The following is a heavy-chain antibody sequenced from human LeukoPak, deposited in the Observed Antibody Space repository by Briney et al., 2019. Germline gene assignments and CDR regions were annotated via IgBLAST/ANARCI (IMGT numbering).Heavy chain of an antibody. J-gene: IGHJ4*02. D-gene: IGHD5-18*01. CDR1: GFTFSAFG. Sequence: GGSLRLSCAASGFTFSAFGMHWVRQAPGKGLEWVAVISYDGSYEYFADSVKGRFTISRDNSKNTLYLQINSLRAGDTATYYCAKEENTAANSWGQGTLVTVSS. V-gene: IGHV3-30*18. CDR2: ISYDGSYE. CDR3: AKEENTAANS.